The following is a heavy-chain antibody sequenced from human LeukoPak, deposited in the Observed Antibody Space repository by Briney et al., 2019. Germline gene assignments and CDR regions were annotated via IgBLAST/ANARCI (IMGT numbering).Heavy chain of an antibody. Sequence: SETLSLTCTVSGGSISSYYWSRIRQPPGKGLEWIGYIYYSGSTNYNPSLKSRVTISVDTSKNQFSLKLSSVTAADTAVYYCARAGGYSSSWYLAFDIWGQGTMVTVSS. CDR1: GGSISSYY. D-gene: IGHD6-13*01. J-gene: IGHJ3*02. V-gene: IGHV4-59*01. CDR2: IYYSGST. CDR3: ARAGGYSSSWYLAFDI.